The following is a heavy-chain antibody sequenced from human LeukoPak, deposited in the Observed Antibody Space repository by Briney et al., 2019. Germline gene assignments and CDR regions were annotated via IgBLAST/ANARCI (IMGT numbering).Heavy chain of an antibody. V-gene: IGHV4-59*08. D-gene: IGHD2-21*02. Sequence: PSETLSLTCTVSGGSISYDYWSWIRQSPGKRLEWIGYIYYSGATNYSPSLESRVTISVDTSKNQFSLKLSSVTAADTALYYCATLRGASTAVFDSWGQGALVTVSS. CDR3: ATLRGASTAVFDS. CDR1: GGSISYDY. CDR2: IYYSGAT. J-gene: IGHJ4*02.